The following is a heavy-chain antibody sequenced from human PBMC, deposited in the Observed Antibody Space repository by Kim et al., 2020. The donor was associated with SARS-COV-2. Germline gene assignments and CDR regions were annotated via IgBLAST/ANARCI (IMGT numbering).Heavy chain of an antibody. J-gene: IGHJ4*02. CDR3: TTRYCSSTSCYALVYLIDY. D-gene: IGHD2-2*01. V-gene: IGHV3-15*01. CDR2: IKSKTDGGTT. CDR1: GFTFSNAW. Sequence: GGSLRLSCAASGFTFSNAWMSWVRQAPGKGLEWVGRIKSKTDGGTTDYAAPVKGRFTISRDDSKNTLYLQMNSLKTEDTAVYYCTTRYCSSTSCYALVYLIDYWGQGTLVTVSS.